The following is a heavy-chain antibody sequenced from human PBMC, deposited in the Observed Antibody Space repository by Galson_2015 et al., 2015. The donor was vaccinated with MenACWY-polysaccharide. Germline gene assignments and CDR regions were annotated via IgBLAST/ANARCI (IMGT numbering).Heavy chain of an antibody. CDR2: INEGGSKR. J-gene: IGHJ4*02. CDR3: ARDPDRGALNY. V-gene: IGHV3-7*03. D-gene: IGHD1-14*01. CDR1: GFNFNNSY. Sequence: SLRLSCAASGFNFNNSYMSWVRQAPGKGLEWVANINEGGSKRYYVDSTKDRFTISRDNAKNSVFLQLNSPTVDDTAVYYCARDPDRGALNYWGQGNLVVVSS.